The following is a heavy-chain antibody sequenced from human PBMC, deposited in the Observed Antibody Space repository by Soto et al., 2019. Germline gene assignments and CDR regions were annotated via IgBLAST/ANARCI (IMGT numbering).Heavy chain of an antibody. J-gene: IGHJ5*02. Sequence: ASVKVSCKVSGYTLTELSMHWVRQAPGKGLEWMGGFDPEDGETIYAQKFQGRVTMTEETSTDTAYMELSSLRSEDTAVYYCATKLGMVVVAANWFDPWGQGTLVTVSS. CDR2: FDPEDGET. D-gene: IGHD2-15*01. V-gene: IGHV1-24*01. CDR3: ATKLGMVVVAANWFDP. CDR1: GYTLTELS.